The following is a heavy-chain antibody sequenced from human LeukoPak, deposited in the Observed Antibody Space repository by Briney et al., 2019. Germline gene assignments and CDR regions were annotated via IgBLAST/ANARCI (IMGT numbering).Heavy chain of an antibody. CDR3: ARVPAGDYYYGMDL. V-gene: IGHV1-8*01. CDR1: GYTFTTYD. CDR2: MNPNSANT. J-gene: IGHJ6*02. D-gene: IGHD2-2*01. Sequence: ASVKVSCKASGYTFTTYDINWVRQATGQGLEWMGWMNPNSANTGYAQKFQGRVTMTRNTSISTAYMELSSLRSEDTAVYYCARVPAGDYYYGMDLWGQGTTVTVSS.